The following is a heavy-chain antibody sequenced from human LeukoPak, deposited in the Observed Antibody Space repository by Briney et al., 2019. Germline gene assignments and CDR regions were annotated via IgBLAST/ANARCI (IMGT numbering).Heavy chain of an antibody. Sequence: PSETLSLTCTVSGGSISSYYWSWIRQPSGKGLEWIGYIYYSGSTNYNPSLKSRVTISVDTSKNQFSLKLSSVTAADTAVYYCASFTPVPVSAFDIWGQGTMVTVSS. CDR3: ASFTPVPVSAFDI. J-gene: IGHJ3*02. CDR2: IYYSGST. D-gene: IGHD2-2*01. V-gene: IGHV4-59*08. CDR1: GGSISSYY.